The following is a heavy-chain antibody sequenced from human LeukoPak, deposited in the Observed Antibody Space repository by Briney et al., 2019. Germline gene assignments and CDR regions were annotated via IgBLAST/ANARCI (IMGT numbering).Heavy chain of an antibody. V-gene: IGHV4-59*01. D-gene: IGHD3-10*01. Sequence: SETLSLTCTVSGGSINSYYWNWIRQPPGKGLEWIGYIFYSGSTNYNPSLKSRVTISVDTSKNQLSLKLNSVTAADTAVYYCARGSLVHYYGSGSYRIRAGFDYWGQGTLVTVSS. CDR1: GGSINSYY. J-gene: IGHJ4*02. CDR2: IFYSGST. CDR3: ARGSLVHYYGSGSYRIRAGFDY.